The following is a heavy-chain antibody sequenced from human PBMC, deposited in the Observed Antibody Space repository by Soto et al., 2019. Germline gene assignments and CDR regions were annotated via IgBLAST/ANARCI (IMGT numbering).Heavy chain of an antibody. Sequence: ASVKVSCKASGYTFTSYAMHWVRQAPGQRLEWMGWINAGNGNTKYSQKFQGRVTITRDTSASTAYMELSSLRSEDTAVYYCARGPPSSGWYPHWGQGTLVTVSS. V-gene: IGHV1-3*01. CDR1: GYTFTSYA. CDR2: INAGNGNT. J-gene: IGHJ4*02. CDR3: ARGPPSSGWYPH. D-gene: IGHD6-19*01.